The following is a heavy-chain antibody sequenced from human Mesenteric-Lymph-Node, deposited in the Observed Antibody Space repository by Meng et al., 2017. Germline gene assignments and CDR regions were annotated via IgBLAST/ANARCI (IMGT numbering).Heavy chain of an antibody. CDR2: VYHRGDT. D-gene: IGHD1-7*01. CDR3: GRDQGRELINH. Sequence: QAQLRGSGPGLVKPSGTLSLTCTVSGDSISSDIWWSWVRQPPGKGLEWIGEVYHRGDTNYNPSLKSRVDISVDKSKNQFYLSLFSVTAADTAVYYCGRDQGRELINHWGQGTLVTVSS. CDR1: GDSISSDIW. V-gene: IGHV4-4*02. J-gene: IGHJ4*02.